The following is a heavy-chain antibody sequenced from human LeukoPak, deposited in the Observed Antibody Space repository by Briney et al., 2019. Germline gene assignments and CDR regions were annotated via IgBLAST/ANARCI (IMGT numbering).Heavy chain of an antibody. Sequence: SETLSLTCTVSGGSISSYYWSWIRQPPGKGLVWIGYIYYSGSTNYNPSLKSRVTISVDTSKNQFSLKLSSVTAADTAVYYCARDGYCSSTSCRHDAFDIWGQGTMVTVSS. V-gene: IGHV4-59*01. CDR2: IYYSGST. CDR1: GGSISSYY. CDR3: ARDGYCSSTSCRHDAFDI. D-gene: IGHD2-2*03. J-gene: IGHJ3*02.